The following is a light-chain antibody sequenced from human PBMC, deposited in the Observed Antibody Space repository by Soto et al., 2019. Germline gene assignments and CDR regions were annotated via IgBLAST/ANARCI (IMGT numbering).Light chain of an antibody. CDR2: GAS. V-gene: IGKV3-15*01. J-gene: IGKJ1*01. Sequence: EIVLTQSPATLSLSPGERATLSCMASQSVTDNYLAWYQQKPGQAPRLVIYGASTRATGIPARFSGSGSGTEFTLTISSLQSEDFAVYYCQQYNNWPTFGQGTKVDIK. CDR3: QQYNNWPT. CDR1: QSVTDN.